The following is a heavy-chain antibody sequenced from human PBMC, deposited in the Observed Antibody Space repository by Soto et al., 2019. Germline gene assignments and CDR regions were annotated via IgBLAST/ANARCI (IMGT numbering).Heavy chain of an antibody. CDR1: GFELRSESMG. J-gene: IGHJ4*02. Sequence: HVTLKESGPVLVKPTETLPLTCTVSGFELRSESMGVGWIRQPPGRTLEWLADSFSTEKKTYITESLRNRPSISQDTSRRQVVLTMTNMDPVDTATYYCVRIVSGSDGGYFESWGQGTPVTVSS. CDR3: VRIVSGSDGGYFES. V-gene: IGHV2-26*01. D-gene: IGHD3-10*01. CDR2: SFSTEKK.